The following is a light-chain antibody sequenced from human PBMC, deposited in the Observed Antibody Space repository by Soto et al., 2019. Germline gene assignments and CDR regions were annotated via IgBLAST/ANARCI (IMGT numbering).Light chain of an antibody. CDR2: GAS. CDR3: HQYNNLWT. Sequence: EIVMTQSPATLSVSPGERVTLSCRASQSVSSRLAWYQQKPVQSPRLLIYGASTRATGIPARFSGSGSGTEFTLTISSLQSEDFGVYYCHQYNNLWTFGQGTKVEIK. J-gene: IGKJ1*01. V-gene: IGKV3-15*01. CDR1: QSVSSR.